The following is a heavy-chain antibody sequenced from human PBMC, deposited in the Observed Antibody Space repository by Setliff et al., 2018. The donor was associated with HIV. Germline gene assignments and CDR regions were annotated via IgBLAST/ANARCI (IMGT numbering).Heavy chain of an antibody. V-gene: IGHV4-59*11. Sequence: PSETLSLTCSVSGGSISGHYWSWIRQSPGKGLQWIGTIHYSGSSVYSPSFKSRVSMSIDTSNDQFSLKLRSVTAADRAVYYCARLDDSGSYYENAFDIWGQGTTVTVSS. D-gene: IGHD3-10*01. CDR1: GGSISGHY. CDR3: ARLDDSGSYYENAFDI. J-gene: IGHJ3*02. CDR2: IHYSGSS.